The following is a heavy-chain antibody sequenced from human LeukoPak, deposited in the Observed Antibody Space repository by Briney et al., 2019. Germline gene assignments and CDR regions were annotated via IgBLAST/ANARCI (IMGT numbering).Heavy chain of an antibody. V-gene: IGHV4-4*02. D-gene: IGHD3-3*01. CDR3: ARGESFGVAPPDY. J-gene: IGHJ4*02. CDR1: GGSISSSNW. CDR2: IYHSGST. Sequence: SGTLSLTCAASGGSISSSNWWSWIRQPPGKGLEWIGEIYHSGSTNYNPSLKSRVTISVDKSKTQFSLKLSSVTAADTAVYYCARGESFGVAPPDYWGQGTLVTVSS.